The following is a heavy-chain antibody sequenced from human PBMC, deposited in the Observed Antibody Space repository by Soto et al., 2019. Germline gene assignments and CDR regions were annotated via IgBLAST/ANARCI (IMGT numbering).Heavy chain of an antibody. J-gene: IGHJ4*02. CDR2: INSDGSST. CDR1: RFSFSNYW. V-gene: IGHV3-74*01. CDR3: ARDVDRRYYFNY. D-gene: IGHD5-12*01. Sequence: GGSLRLSCAASRFSFSNYWMHWVRQAPGKGLVWVSRINSDGSSTSYADSVKGRFTISRDNAKNTLYLQMNSLRAEDTALYYCARDVDRRYYFNYWGQGTLVTVSS.